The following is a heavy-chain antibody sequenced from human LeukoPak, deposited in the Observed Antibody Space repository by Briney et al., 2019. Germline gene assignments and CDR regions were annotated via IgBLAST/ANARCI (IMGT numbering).Heavy chain of an antibody. D-gene: IGHD2-8*01. CDR2: IKSDGSEI. J-gene: IGHJ5*02. Sequence: GGSLRLSCAASGMTFRSHWMTWVRQTGGKGLEWLATIKSDGSEIYYLDSVKGRFTISRDNAKNSLYLQMNSLRADDSAVYYCARYCTFRTCSATQFDAWGQGTLVTVSS. CDR3: ARYCTFRTCSATQFDA. CDR1: GMTFRSHW. V-gene: IGHV3-7*01.